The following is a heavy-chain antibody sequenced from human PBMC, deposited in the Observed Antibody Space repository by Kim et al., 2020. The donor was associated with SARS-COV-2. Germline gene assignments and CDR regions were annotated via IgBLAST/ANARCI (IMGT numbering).Heavy chain of an antibody. Sequence: GGSLRLSCAASGFTFGDYAMHWVRQAPGKGLEWVSGISWNSGSIGYADSVKGRFTISRDNAKNSLYLQMNSLRAEDTALYYCAKGVPYSSGWTNYYYYYMDVWGKGTTVTVSS. CDR1: GFTFGDYA. D-gene: IGHD6-19*01. V-gene: IGHV3-9*01. CDR3: AKGVPYSSGWTNYYYYYMDV. J-gene: IGHJ6*03. CDR2: ISWNSGSI.